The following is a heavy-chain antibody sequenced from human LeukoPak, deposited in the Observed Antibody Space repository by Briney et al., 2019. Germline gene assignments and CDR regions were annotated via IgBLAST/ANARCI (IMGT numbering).Heavy chain of an antibody. D-gene: IGHD3-22*01. CDR2: IYHRGST. V-gene: IGHV4-38-2*02. CDR1: GYSISSGYY. Sequence: SETLSLTCTVSGYSISSGYYWGWIRQPPGKGLEWIGYIYHRGSTYYNSSLKSRVTVSLDTSKNQFSLKLSSVTAADTAVYYCARAVDYYYDSSGYRHPRPYNWFDPWGQGTLVTVSS. CDR3: ARAVDYYYDSSGYRHPRPYNWFDP. J-gene: IGHJ5*02.